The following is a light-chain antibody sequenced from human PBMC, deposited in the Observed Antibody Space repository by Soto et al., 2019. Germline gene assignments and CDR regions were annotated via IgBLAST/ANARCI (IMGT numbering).Light chain of an antibody. J-gene: IGLJ2*01. Sequence: QSALTQSPSASGSPGQSVTISCTGTSSDVGAYKFVSWYQLHPGKAPKLMIYEVNVRPSGVPDRFSGSKSGNTASLTVSGLQVEDEADYYCSSYGGRSNLVFGGGTKVTVL. CDR2: EVN. CDR3: SSYGGRSNLV. CDR1: SSDVGAYKF. V-gene: IGLV2-8*01.